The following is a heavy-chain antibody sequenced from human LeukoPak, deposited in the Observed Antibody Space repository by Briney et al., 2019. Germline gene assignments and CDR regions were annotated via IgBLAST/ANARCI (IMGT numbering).Heavy chain of an antibody. CDR3: ARDRGYTYGHPFDY. CDR1: GFTVSSNY. D-gene: IGHD5-18*01. V-gene: IGHV3-53*01. Sequence: GGSLRLSCAASGFTVSSNYMSWVRQAPGEGLEWVSVIYSGGSTYYADSVKGRFTISRDNSKNTLYLQMNSLRAEDTAVYYCARDRGYTYGHPFDYWGQGTLVTVSS. CDR2: IYSGGST. J-gene: IGHJ4*02.